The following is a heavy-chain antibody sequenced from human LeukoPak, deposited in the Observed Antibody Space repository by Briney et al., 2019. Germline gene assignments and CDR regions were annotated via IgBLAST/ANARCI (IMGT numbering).Heavy chain of an antibody. CDR3: ARIRGSYSDY. J-gene: IGHJ4*02. CDR2: IDWDDDK. CDR1: GFSLSTSGMC. D-gene: IGHD3-16*01. Sequence: SGPTLVNPTQTLTLTCTFSGFSLSTSGMCVSWIRQPPGKALEWLALIDWDDDKYYSTSLKTRLTISKDTSKNQVVLTLTNVDPVDTATYCCARIRGSYSDYWSQGTLVTVSS. V-gene: IGHV2-70*01.